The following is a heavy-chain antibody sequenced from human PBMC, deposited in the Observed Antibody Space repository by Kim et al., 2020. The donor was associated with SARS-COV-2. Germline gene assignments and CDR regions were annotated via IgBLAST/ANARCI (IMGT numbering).Heavy chain of an antibody. CDR3: ARLDGEWEPQNGHFDY. J-gene: IGHJ4*02. D-gene: IGHD1-26*01. Sequence: GESLKISCKGSGYSFTSYWIGWVRQMPAKGLEWMGIIYPGDSDTRYSPSFQGQVTISADKSISTAYLQWSSLKASDTAMYYCARLDGEWEPQNGHFDYWGQGTLVTVSS. CDR2: IYPGDSDT. CDR1: GYSFTSYW. V-gene: IGHV5-51*01.